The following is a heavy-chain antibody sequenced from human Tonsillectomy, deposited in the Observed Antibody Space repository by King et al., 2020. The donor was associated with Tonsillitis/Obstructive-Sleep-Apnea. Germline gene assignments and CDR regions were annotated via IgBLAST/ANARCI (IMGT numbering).Heavy chain of an antibody. J-gene: IGHJ6*02. CDR1: GFTFSSYA. Sequence: VQLVESGGGLVQPGGSLRLSCAASGFTFSSYAMSWVRQAPGKGLEWVSAISGSGGSTYYADSVKGRFTISRDNSKNTLYLQMNSLRAEDTAVYYCAKSHGYSSSVPPGRDTTEISYYGMAVWGQGTTVTVSS. CDR3: AKSHGYSSSVPPGRDTTEISYYGMAV. CDR2: ISGSGGST. V-gene: IGHV3-23*04. D-gene: IGHD6-6*01.